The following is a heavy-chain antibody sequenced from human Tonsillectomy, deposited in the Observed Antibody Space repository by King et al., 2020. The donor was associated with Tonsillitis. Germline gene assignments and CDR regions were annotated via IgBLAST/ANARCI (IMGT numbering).Heavy chain of an antibody. J-gene: IGHJ4*02. V-gene: IGHV4-39*01. Sequence: LQLQESGPGLVKPSETLSLTCTVSGGSISSSSYYWGWIRQPPGQGLEWIGSFYYSGSTYYNPSLKSRVTLSVDTSKNQFSLRLSSVTAADTAVYYCASVVTATRLYYFDYWGQGTLVTVSS. CDR1: GGSISSSSYY. CDR2: FYYSGST. CDR3: ASVVTATRLYYFDY. D-gene: IGHD2-15*01.